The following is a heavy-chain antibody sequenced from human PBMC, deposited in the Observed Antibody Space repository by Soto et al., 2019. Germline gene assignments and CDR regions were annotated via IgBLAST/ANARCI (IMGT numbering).Heavy chain of an antibody. V-gene: IGHV4-59*01. Sequence: PSETLSLTCTVSGGSISSYYWSWIRQPPGKGLEWIGYIYYSGSTNYNPSLKSRVTISVDTSKNQFSLKLSSVTAADTAVYYCAGGGVPAAVNWFDPWGQGNLVTVS. CDR2: IYYSGST. CDR3: AGGGVPAAVNWFDP. CDR1: GGSISSYY. J-gene: IGHJ5*02. D-gene: IGHD2-2*01.